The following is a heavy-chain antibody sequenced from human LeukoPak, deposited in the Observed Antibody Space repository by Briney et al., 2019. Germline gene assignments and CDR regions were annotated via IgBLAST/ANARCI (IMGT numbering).Heavy chain of an antibody. CDR1: GFTFSSYS. Sequence: GGSLRLSCAASGFTFSSYSMNWVRQAPGKGLEWVSSISSSSSYIYYADSVKGRFTISRDNAKNSLYLQMNSLRAEDTAVYYCARAGIAVAPGAFDIWGQGTMVTVSS. J-gene: IGHJ3*02. D-gene: IGHD6-19*01. CDR2: ISSSSSYI. CDR3: ARAGIAVAPGAFDI. V-gene: IGHV3-21*01.